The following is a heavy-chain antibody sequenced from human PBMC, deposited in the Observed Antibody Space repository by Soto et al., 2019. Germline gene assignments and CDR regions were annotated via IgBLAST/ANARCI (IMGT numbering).Heavy chain of an antibody. D-gene: IGHD6-19*01. J-gene: IGHJ4*02. CDR1: GFTFSSYG. CDR2: ISYDGSNK. Sequence: GGSLRLSCAASGFTFSSYGMHWVRQAPGKGLEWVAVISYDGSNKYYADSVKGRFTISRDNSKNTLYLQMNSLRAEDTAVYYCAKDHIAVAGIAYFDYWGQGTLVTGSS. CDR3: AKDHIAVAGIAYFDY. V-gene: IGHV3-30*18.